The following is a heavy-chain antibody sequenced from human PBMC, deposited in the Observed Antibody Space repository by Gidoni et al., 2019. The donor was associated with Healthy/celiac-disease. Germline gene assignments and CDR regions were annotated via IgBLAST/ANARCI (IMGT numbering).Heavy chain of an antibody. J-gene: IGHJ5*02. CDR1: GGTSRSYA. D-gene: IGHD6-13*01. CDR2: SIPIFGTA. Sequence: QVQLVQSGAEAKKPGSSVKVACKASGGTSRSYAISWVRQAPGQGLEWLGGSIPIFGTATYAQKFQGRVTITADNSTSTASMELSSLRSEDTAVYYCARQAGVGYSSSWYSNNWFDPWGQGTLVTVSS. CDR3: ARQAGVGYSSSWYSNNWFDP. V-gene: IGHV1-69*06.